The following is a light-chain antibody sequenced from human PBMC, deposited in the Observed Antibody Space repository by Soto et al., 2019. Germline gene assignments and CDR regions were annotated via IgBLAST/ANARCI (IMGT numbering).Light chain of an antibody. CDR3: KQYYSYPRT. J-gene: IGKJ1*01. V-gene: IGKV1-8*01. CDR1: QGISSY. CDR2: AAY. Sequence: IQMTQSPSSLSASTGDRVTITCRASQGISSYLAWYQQKPGKAPKLLIYAAYTLQSGVQSRFSGSGSGTDFTLTIRCLQSEDFATYYCKQYYSYPRTFGQGTKVDI.